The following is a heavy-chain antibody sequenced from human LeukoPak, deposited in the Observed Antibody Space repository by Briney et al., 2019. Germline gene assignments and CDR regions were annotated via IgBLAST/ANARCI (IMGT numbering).Heavy chain of an antibody. J-gene: IGHJ4*02. V-gene: IGHV2-70*11. CDR1: GFSLSTSGVG. CDR3: ARIRGSAEFDH. D-gene: IGHD1-14*01. CDR2: IDWDDDK. Sequence: ESGPTLVKPTQTLTLTCTFSGFSLSTSGVGVGWIRQPPGKALEWLARIDWDDDKYYSTSLKTRLTISKDTSKNQVVLTMTNMDTVDTATYYCARIRGSAEFDHWGQGTLVTVSS.